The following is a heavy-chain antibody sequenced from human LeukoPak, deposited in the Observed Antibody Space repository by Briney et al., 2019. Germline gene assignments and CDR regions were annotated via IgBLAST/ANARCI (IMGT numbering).Heavy chain of an antibody. CDR1: GGSLSNYY. D-gene: IGHD2-15*01. V-gene: IGHV4-59*01. Sequence: SETLSLTCNVSGGSLSNYYWNWIRQPPGKGLEWIGFMYHTGITSYNPSLKSRVTISLDRSKSQFSLKLTSVTAADTAVYYCARDSVYATNWFDPWGQGILVTVSS. J-gene: IGHJ5*02. CDR2: MYHTGIT. CDR3: ARDSVYATNWFDP.